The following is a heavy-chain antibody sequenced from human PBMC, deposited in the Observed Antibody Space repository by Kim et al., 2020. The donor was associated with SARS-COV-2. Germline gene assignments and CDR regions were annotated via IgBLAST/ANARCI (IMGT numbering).Heavy chain of an antibody. J-gene: IGHJ4*02. D-gene: IGHD6-13*01. CDR3: ARTAQQLVQRYYFDY. CDR1: GGTFSSYA. Sequence: SVKVSCKASGGTFSSYAISWVRQAPGQGLEWMGGIIPIFGTANYAQKFQGRVTITADESTSTAYMELSSLRSEDTAVYYCARTAQQLVQRYYFDYWGQGTLVTVSS. CDR2: IIPIFGTA. V-gene: IGHV1-69*13.